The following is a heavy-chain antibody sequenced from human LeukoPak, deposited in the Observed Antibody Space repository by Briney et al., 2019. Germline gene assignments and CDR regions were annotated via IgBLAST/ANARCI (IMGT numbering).Heavy chain of an antibody. CDR1: GITFTSSA. J-gene: IGHJ5*02. CDR2: IVVGSGNT. V-gene: IGHV1-58*01. CDR3: AADPPLLYYYDSSGST. Sequence: VASVKVSCKASGITFTSSAVQWVRQARGQRLEWIGWIVVGSGNTNYAQKFQERVTITRDMSTSTAYMELSSLRSEDTAVYYCAADPPLLYYYDSSGSTWGQGTLVTVSS. D-gene: IGHD3-22*01.